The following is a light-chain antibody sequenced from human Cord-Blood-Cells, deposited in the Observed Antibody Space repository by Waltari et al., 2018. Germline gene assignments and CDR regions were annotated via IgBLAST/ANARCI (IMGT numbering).Light chain of an antibody. CDR3: CSYAGSYKGV. CDR2: DVS. J-gene: IGLJ1*01. CDR1: SSDVGGYNY. V-gene: IGLV2-11*01. Sequence: QSALTQPRSVSGSPGQSVTISCTGTSSDVGGYNYVSWYQQHPGKVPKLMIYDVSKRPSGVPDRFSGSKSGNTASLTISGLQAEDEADYYCCSYAGSYKGVFGTGTKVTVL.